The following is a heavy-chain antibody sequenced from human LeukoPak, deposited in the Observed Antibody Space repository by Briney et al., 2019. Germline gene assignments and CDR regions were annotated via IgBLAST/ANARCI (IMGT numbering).Heavy chain of an antibody. D-gene: IGHD2-8*01. V-gene: IGHV3-53*01. CDR3: ARGGVFRWFDP. CDR1: WFTLSSNY. J-gene: IGHJ5*02. Sequence: GSLRLSWAASWFTLSSNYMSWVLQAPGNGLEWVPVIYSGGSTYYADSVKGRFPISRENSKNTLYLQMNSLRAEDTAVYYCARGGVFRWFDPWGQGTLVTVSS. CDR2: IYSGGST.